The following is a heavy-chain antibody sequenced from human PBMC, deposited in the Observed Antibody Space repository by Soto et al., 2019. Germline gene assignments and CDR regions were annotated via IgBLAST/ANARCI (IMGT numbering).Heavy chain of an antibody. V-gene: IGHV3-30*04. J-gene: IGHJ4*02. CDR2: IASDGRDK. CDR3: VKDRAVRAASYYFDY. Sequence: LRLSCTASGFTFSLYAMHWVRQAPGKGLEWVAVIASDGRDKKFADSVKGRFTISRDNSRDTLYLQMNSLRPEDTALYYCVKDRAVRAASYYFDYWGQGTLVTVSS. D-gene: IGHD6-13*01. CDR1: GFTFSLYA.